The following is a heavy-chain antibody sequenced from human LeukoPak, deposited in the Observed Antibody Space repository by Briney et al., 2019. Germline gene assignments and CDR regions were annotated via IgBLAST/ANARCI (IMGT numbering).Heavy chain of an antibody. CDR1: GFTFSSYS. CDR3: AKDWQWELLIGAFNV. Sequence: GGSLRLSCAASGFTFSSYSMNWVRQAPGKGLEWVAGISYDGSNKYYADFVKGRFTISRDNSKNTLYLQMNSLRAEDTAVYYCAKDWQWELLIGAFNVWGQGTMVTVS. D-gene: IGHD1-26*01. CDR2: ISYDGSNK. V-gene: IGHV3-30*18. J-gene: IGHJ3*01.